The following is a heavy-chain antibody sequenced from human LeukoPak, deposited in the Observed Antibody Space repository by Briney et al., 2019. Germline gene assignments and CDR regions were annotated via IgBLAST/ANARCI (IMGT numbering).Heavy chain of an antibody. CDR1: GGSISSYY. Sequence: SETLSLTCTVSGGSISSYYWSWIRQPPGKGLEWIGYIYYSGSTNYNPSLKSRVTISVDTSKNQFSLKLSSVTAAGTAVYYCARLAGDAFDIWGQGTMVTVSS. V-gene: IGHV4-59*08. CDR3: ARLAGDAFDI. CDR2: IYYSGST. J-gene: IGHJ3*02.